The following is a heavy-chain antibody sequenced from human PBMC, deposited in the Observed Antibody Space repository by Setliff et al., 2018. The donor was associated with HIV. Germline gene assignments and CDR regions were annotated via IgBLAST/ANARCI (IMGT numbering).Heavy chain of an antibody. D-gene: IGHD5-12*01. V-gene: IGHV3-74*01. CDR1: GFTFDRFW. CDR2: VNRDGSST. J-gene: IGHJ4*02. Sequence: PGGSLRLPCAASGFTFDRFWMHWVRQAPGKGLVWVSRVNRDGSSTTYADSVKDRFTISRDNAKNTLYLQMNSLRAEDTGVYYCHSGYDTEEQSYFDYWGQGALVTVSS. CDR3: HSGYDTEEQSYFDY.